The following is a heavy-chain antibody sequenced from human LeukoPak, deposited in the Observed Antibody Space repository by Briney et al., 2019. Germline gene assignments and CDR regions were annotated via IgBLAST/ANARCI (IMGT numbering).Heavy chain of an antibody. J-gene: IGHJ4*02. CDR3: ARESIVGATCGY. V-gene: IGHV1-69*13. CDR1: NYTFASYG. D-gene: IGHD1-26*01. Sequence: SVKVSCKASNYTFASYGISWVRQAPGQGLEWMGGIIPIFGTANYAQKFQGRVTITADESTSTAYMELSSLRSEDTAVYYCARESIVGATCGYWGQGTLVTVSS. CDR2: IIPIFGTA.